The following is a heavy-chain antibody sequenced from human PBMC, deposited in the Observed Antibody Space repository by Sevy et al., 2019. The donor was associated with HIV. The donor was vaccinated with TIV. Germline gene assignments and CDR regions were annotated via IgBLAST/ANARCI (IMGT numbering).Heavy chain of an antibody. V-gene: IGHV4-59*01. CDR1: GGSIGSYY. J-gene: IGHJ4*02. CDR3: ARVLTGYLGGPYDY. Sequence: SETLSLTCAVSGGSIGSYYWSWIRQPPGKGLEWIGYIYYSGSTNYNPSLKSRVTISVDTSKNQFSLKLSSVTAADTAVYYCARVLTGYLGGPYDYWGQGTLVTVSS. D-gene: IGHD3-9*01. CDR2: IYYSGST.